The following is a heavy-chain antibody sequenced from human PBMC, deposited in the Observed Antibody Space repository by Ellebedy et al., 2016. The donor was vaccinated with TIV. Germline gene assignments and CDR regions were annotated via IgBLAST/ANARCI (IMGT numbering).Heavy chain of an antibody. V-gene: IGHV3-23*01. D-gene: IGHD6-13*01. CDR1: GFTFSIYA. CDR3: ARGENRQQLVRGSFDP. CDR2: ISGSGYST. Sequence: GESLKISCAASGFTFSIYAMSLVRQAPGKGLEWVSLISGSGYSTYYADSVKGGFPISRDNSKNTLYVQMNSLRSDDTAVYYCARGENRQQLVRGSFDPWGQGTLVTVSS. J-gene: IGHJ5*02.